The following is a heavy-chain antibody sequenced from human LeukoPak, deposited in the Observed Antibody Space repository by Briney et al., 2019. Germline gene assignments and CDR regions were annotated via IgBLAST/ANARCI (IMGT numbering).Heavy chain of an antibody. J-gene: IGHJ4*02. D-gene: IGHD4-23*01. CDR3: ARNGGNSDFDY. CDR2: IYYSGST. V-gene: IGHV4-39*07. CDR1: GGSISSSSYY. Sequence: MSSETLSLTCTVSGGSISSSSYYWGWIRQPPGKGLEWIGSIYYSGSTYYNPSLKSRVTMLLDKSKNQFSLNLNSVTAADTAVYYCARNGGNSDFDYWGQGTLVTVSS.